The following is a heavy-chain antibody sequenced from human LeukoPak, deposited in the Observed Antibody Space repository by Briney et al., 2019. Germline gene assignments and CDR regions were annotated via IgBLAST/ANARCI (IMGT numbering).Heavy chain of an antibody. CDR2: IYYSGST. D-gene: IGHD3-10*01. Sequence: SETLSLTCTVSGGSISSYYWSWIRQPTGKGLEWIGYIYYSGSTNYKSSLKSRVTISVDTSKNQFSLKLSSVTAADTAVYYCAKGYYGSGTYGWFDPWGQGTLVTVSS. J-gene: IGHJ5*02. CDR1: GGSISSYY. V-gene: IGHV4-59*01. CDR3: AKGYYGSGTYGWFDP.